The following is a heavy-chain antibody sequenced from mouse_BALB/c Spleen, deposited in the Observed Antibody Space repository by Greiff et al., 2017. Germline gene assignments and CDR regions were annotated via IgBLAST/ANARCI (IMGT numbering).Heavy chain of an antibody. V-gene: IGHV14-4*02. Sequence: EVKLMESGAELVRSGASVKLSCTASGFNIKDYYMHWVKQRPEQGLEWIGWIDPENGDTEYAPKFQGKATMTADTSSNTAYLQLSSLTSEDTAVYYCNAVGTLRGGDYWGQGTTLTVSS. CDR2: IDPENGDT. CDR3: NAVGTLRGGDY. D-gene: IGHD1-1*01. CDR1: GFNIKDYY. J-gene: IGHJ2*01.